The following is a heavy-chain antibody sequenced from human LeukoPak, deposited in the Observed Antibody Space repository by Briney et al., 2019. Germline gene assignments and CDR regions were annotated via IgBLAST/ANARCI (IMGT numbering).Heavy chain of an antibody. Sequence: GASVKVSCKASGGTFSSYAISWVRQAPGQGLEWMGRIIPIFGTANYAQKFQGRVTITTDESTSTAYLELSSLRSEYTAVYYCARAGYDDYGGNLPFDYWGQGTLVTVSS. CDR2: IIPIFGTA. CDR1: GGTFSSYA. D-gene: IGHD4-23*01. CDR3: ARAGYDDYGGNLPFDY. J-gene: IGHJ4*02. V-gene: IGHV1-69*05.